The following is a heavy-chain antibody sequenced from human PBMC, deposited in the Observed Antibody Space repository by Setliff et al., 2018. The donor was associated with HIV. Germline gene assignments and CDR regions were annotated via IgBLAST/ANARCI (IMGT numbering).Heavy chain of an antibody. CDR2: INPRGGST. D-gene: IGHD3-22*01. V-gene: IGHV1-46*01. CDR1: GYIFIDYY. J-gene: IGHJ5*02. Sequence: ASVKVSCKASGYIFIDYYMHWVRQAPGQGLEWMGMINPRGGSTSYAQNFQGRVTMTRDTSTHTVYMELSSLRSEDTAVYYCAKDDRYYYDTSDSPSNWFDPWG. CDR3: AKDDRYYYDTSDSPSNWFDP.